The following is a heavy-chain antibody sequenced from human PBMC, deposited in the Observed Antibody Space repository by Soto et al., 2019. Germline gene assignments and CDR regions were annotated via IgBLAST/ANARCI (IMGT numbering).Heavy chain of an antibody. CDR3: AKDRVSEHSSGWPQGH. V-gene: IGHV3-30*18. Sequence: QVQLVESGGGVVQPGRSLRLSCAASGFTFSGYGMHWVRQAPGKGLDWVAAISNDASTKHYADSVKGRFTISRDNSKNTLDLQMNSLSAEDTAVYYCAKDRVSEHSSGWPQGHWGQGTQVTVSS. J-gene: IGHJ4*02. CDR1: GFTFSGYG. D-gene: IGHD6-19*01. CDR2: ISNDASTK.